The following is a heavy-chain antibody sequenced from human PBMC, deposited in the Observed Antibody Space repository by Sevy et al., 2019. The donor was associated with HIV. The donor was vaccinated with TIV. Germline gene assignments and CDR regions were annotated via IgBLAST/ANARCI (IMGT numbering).Heavy chain of an antibody. V-gene: IGHV4-34*01. D-gene: IGHD3-3*01. CDR1: GGSFSGYY. Sequence: SETLSLTCAVYGGSFSGYYWSWIRQPPGKGLEWIGEINHSGSTNYNPSLKSRVTISVDTSKNQFSLKLSSVTAAATAVYYCERAAGGFWSGYSKRYYYYGMDVWGQGTTVTVSS. CDR2: INHSGST. CDR3: ERAAGGFWSGYSKRYYYYGMDV. J-gene: IGHJ6*02.